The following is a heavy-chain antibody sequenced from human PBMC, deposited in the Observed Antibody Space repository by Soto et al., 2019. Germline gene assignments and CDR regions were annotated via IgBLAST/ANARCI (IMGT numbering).Heavy chain of an antibody. CDR3: ARVEGHGYSY. Sequence: QVQLVQSGAEVKKPGASVEVSCKASGYTFTSYYMHWVRQAPGQGLEWMGIINPSGGSTSYAQKFQGRVTMTRDTSTSTVYMELSSLRVEDTAVYYGARVEGHGYSYWGQGTLVTVSS. D-gene: IGHD5-18*01. J-gene: IGHJ4*02. CDR1: GYTFTSYY. V-gene: IGHV1-46*01. CDR2: INPSGGST.